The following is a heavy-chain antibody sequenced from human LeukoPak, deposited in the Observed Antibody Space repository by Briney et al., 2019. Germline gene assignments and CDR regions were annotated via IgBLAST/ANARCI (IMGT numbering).Heavy chain of an antibody. CDR1: GGTFSSYA. CDR2: INPNSGGT. CDR3: ASAPYSSGWAYYFDY. V-gene: IGHV1-18*01. J-gene: IGHJ4*02. D-gene: IGHD6-19*01. Sequence: ASVKVSCKASGGTFSSYAISWVRQAPGQGLEWMGWINPNSGGTNYAQKLQGRVTMTTDTSTSTAYMELRSLRSDDTAVYYCASAPYSSGWAYYFDYWGQGTLVTVSS.